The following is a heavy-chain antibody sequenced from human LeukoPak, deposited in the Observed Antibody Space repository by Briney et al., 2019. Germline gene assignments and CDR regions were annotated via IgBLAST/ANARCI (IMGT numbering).Heavy chain of an antibody. CDR1: GYTFTSYY. Sequence: ASVKVSCKASGYTFTSYYMHWVRQAPGQGLEWMGIINPSGGSTSYAQKFQGRVTITADESTSTAYMELSSLRSEDTAVYYCARPAVAGATIFDYWGQGTLVTVSS. D-gene: IGHD6-19*01. V-gene: IGHV1-46*01. CDR3: ARPAVAGATIFDY. J-gene: IGHJ4*02. CDR2: INPSGGST.